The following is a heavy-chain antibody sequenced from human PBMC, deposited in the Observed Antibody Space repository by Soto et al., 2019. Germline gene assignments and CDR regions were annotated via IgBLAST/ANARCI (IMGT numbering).Heavy chain of an antibody. CDR2: IWYDGSNI. D-gene: IGHD3-10*01. CDR1: GFTFSDYY. J-gene: IGHJ6*02. Sequence: GGSLSLSCAASGFTFSDYYMSWIRQAPGKGLEWVSYIWYDGSNIYYADSVKGRFTISRDNSKNTLYLQMNSLRAEDTAVYYCARDEGLGVNYYYYGMDVWGQGTTVTVSS. CDR3: ARDEGLGVNYYYYGMDV. V-gene: IGHV3-11*04.